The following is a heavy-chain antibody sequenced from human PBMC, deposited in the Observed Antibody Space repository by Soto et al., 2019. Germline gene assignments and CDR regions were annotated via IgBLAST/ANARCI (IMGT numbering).Heavy chain of an antibody. Sequence: SETLSLTCTVFGGSGSSRSHYWSWIRQPPGKGLEWIGYIYYSGSTKYNPSLRSRVTISVDTSKNQFSLKVSSVTAADTAIYYCARDFCGGDCSDDYYYYAMDVWGQGTTVTVSS. J-gene: IGHJ6*02. CDR2: IYYSGST. CDR1: GGSGSSRSHY. D-gene: IGHD2-21*02. CDR3: ARDFCGGDCSDDYYYYAMDV. V-gene: IGHV4-61*01.